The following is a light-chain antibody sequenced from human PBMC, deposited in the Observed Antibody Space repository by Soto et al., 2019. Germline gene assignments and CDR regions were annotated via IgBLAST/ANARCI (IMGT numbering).Light chain of an antibody. V-gene: IGLV1-40*01. CDR1: PTNIGAGYD. Sequence: QSVLTQPPSVSGAPGQRVTISCAGSPTNIGAGYDVHWYQHRPGTAPKLLVSGHNIRPSGVPDRFYGSKSGTSASLAITGLQAEDEADYYCSSYTTSSTYVVFGGGTQLTVL. J-gene: IGLJ2*01. CDR3: SSYTTSSTYVV. CDR2: GHN.